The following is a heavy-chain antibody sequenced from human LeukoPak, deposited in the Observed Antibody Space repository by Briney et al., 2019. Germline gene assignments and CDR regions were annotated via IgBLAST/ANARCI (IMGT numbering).Heavy chain of an antibody. CDR1: GGTFSSYA. J-gene: IGHJ6*02. V-gene: IGHV1-69*04. D-gene: IGHD6-13*01. CDR2: IIPIFGIA. CDR3: ARSSSRAYYYYGMDV. Sequence: SVKLSCKASGGTFSSYAISWVRQAPGQRLEWMGRIIPIFGIANYAQKFQGRVTITADKSTSTAYMELSSLRSEDTAVYYCARSSSRAYYYYGMDVWGQGTTVTVSS.